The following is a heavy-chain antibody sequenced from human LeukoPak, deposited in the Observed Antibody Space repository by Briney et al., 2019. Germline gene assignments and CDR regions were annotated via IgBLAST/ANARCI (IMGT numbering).Heavy chain of an antibody. D-gene: IGHD2-2*01. Sequence: PGGSLRLSCEGSGFTFSDRAMHWVRQAPGKGLEWVAVVSYDGTYKDYADSVKGRFTISRDNAKNTVYLQMNSLRAEDTAVYYCATDDKYAPSSWGQGTLVTVSS. CDR3: ATDDKYAPSS. CDR2: VSYDGTYK. CDR1: GFTFSDRA. J-gene: IGHJ5*02. V-gene: IGHV3-30-3*01.